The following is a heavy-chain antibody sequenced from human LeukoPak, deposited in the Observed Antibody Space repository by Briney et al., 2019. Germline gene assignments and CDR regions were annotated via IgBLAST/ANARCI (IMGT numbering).Heavy chain of an antibody. CDR3: ARDLSELELPDY. V-gene: IGHV1-18*04. D-gene: IGHD1-7*01. CDR1: GYTFTGYY. CDR2: ISAYNGNT. J-gene: IGHJ4*02. Sequence: WASVKVSCKASGYTFTGYYMHWVRQAPGQGLEWMGWISAYNGNTNYAQKLQGRVTMTTDTSTSTAYMELRSLRSDDTAVYYCARDLSELELPDYWGQGTLVTVSS.